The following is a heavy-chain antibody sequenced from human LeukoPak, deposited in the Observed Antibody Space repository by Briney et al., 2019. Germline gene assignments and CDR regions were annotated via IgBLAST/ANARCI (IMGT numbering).Heavy chain of an antibody. CDR1: GYTLTELS. V-gene: IGHV1-24*01. D-gene: IGHD1-26*01. CDR3: ATVVGATHINWFDP. J-gene: IGHJ5*02. CDR2: FVPEDGET. Sequence: ASVKVSCKVSGYTLTELSMHWVRQAPGKGLEWMGGFVPEDGETIYAQKFQGRVTMTEDTSTDTAYMELSSLRSEDTAVYYCATVVGATHINWFDPWGQGTLVTVSS.